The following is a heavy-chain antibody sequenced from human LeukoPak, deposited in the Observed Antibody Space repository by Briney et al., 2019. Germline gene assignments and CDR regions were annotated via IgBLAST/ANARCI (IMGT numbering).Heavy chain of an antibody. J-gene: IGHJ6*02. D-gene: IGHD5-24*01. CDR2: IRSKGYGGTT. CDR1: GFTLGDQA. Sequence: SGGSLSLSCITSGFTLGDQAMSWVRQAPGKGGDWVGFIRSKGYGGTTEYAASVKGRFTISRDDSKSIAYLQMNSLKSEDTAVYYCTRGPTGRWLYYGMDVWGQGTTVIVSS. V-gene: IGHV3-49*04. CDR3: TRGPTGRWLYYGMDV.